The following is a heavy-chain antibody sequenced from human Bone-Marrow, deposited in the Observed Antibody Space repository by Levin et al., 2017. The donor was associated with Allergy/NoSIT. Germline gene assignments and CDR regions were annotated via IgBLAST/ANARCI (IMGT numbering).Heavy chain of an antibody. CDR1: GDSVSSTSAA. Sequence: SQTLSLTCAISGDSVSSTSAAWNWIRQSPSRGLEWLGRTYYRSKWYNDYAVSVKSRITINPDTSKNQFSLQLNSVTPEDTAVYYCARESYYDSSGYPPHYYFDYWGQGTLVTVSS. J-gene: IGHJ4*02. V-gene: IGHV6-1*01. CDR2: TYYRSKWYN. D-gene: IGHD3-22*01. CDR3: ARESYYDSSGYPPHYYFDY.